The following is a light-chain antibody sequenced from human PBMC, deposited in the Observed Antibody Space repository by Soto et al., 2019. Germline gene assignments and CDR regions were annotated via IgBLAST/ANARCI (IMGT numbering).Light chain of an antibody. CDR1: QSVHNF. CDR3: QQRSIWPWT. J-gene: IGKJ1*01. CDR2: DTS. V-gene: IGKV3-11*01. Sequence: EIVLTQSPATLSLSPGERATLSCRASQSVHNFLAWYQQKPGQAPRLLIYDTSDRATGIPARFSGSGSGTDFTLTISSLEPEDFAVFYCQQRSIWPWTFGQGTKVDIK.